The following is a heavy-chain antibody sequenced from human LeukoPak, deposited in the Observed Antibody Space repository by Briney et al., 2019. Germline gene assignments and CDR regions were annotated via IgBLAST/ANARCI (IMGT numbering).Heavy chain of an antibody. Sequence: PGGSLRHSCADSEFTYFSTTISWVLQAPGKGLEWVSAISGSGGTTYYTDSVKGRFTISRDNSKNTVYLQMNSLRAEDTAVYYWTKGQPRGTQLPSWAPYCFYYWGGGTLVTVSS. J-gene: IGHJ4*02. CDR2: ISGSGGTT. D-gene: IGHD5-18*01. CDR3: TKGQPRGTQLPSWAPYCFYY. CDR1: EFTYFSTT. V-gene: IGHV3-23*01.